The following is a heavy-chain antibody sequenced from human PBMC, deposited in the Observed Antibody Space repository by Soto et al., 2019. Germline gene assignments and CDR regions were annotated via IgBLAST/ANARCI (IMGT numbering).Heavy chain of an antibody. CDR3: AREFYSNRRRYYYGMDV. D-gene: IGHD4-4*01. V-gene: IGHV3-30-3*01. CDR1: GFTFSSYA. Sequence: QVQLVESGGGVVQPGRSLRLSCAASGFTFSSYAMHWVRQAPGKGLEWVAVISYDGSNKYYADSVKVRFTISRDNSKNTLYLQMNSLRAEDTAVYYCAREFYSNRRRYYYGMDVWGQGTTVTVSS. J-gene: IGHJ6*02. CDR2: ISYDGSNK.